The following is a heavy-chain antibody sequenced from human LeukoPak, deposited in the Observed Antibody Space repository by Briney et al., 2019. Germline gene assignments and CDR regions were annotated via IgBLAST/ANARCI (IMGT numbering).Heavy chain of an antibody. D-gene: IGHD6-13*01. CDR3: ARRGYSSSWYHFDY. CDR1: GGSISSYY. J-gene: IGHJ4*02. CDR2: IYTSGST. V-gene: IGHV4-4*09. Sequence: SETLSLTCTVSGGSISSYYWSRIRQPPGKGLEWIGYIYTSGSTNYNPSLKSRVTIPVDTSKNQFSLKLSSVTAADTAVYYCARRGYSSSWYHFDYWGQGTLVTVSS.